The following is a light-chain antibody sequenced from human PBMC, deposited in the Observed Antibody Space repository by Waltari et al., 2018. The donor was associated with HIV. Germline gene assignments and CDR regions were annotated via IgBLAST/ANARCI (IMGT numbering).Light chain of an antibody. CDR2: GAS. Sequence: ERVLTQSPATLSVSPGERATLSCRASESIISNSAWYQQKPGQPPRLLIYGASTRATGIPARFIASGSGTDFTLTISSLQSEDFAVYYCQQYHNWPRTFGQGTKVEIK. V-gene: IGKV3-15*01. J-gene: IGKJ1*01. CDR3: QQYHNWPRT. CDR1: ESIISN.